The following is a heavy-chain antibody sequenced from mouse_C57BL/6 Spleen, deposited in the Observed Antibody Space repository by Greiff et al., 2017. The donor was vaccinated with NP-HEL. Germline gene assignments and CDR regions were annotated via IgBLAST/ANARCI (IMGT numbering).Heavy chain of an antibody. CDR2: INPYNGGT. V-gene: IGHV1-19*01. J-gene: IGHJ1*03. Sequence: EVQLQQSGPVLVKPGASVKMSCKASGYTFTDYYMNWVKQSHGKSLEWIGVINPYNGGTSYNQKFKGKATLTVDKSSSTAYMELNSLTSEDSAVYYCAHGTPYFDVWGTGTTVTVSS. D-gene: IGHD1-1*01. CDR1: GYTFTDYY. CDR3: AHGTPYFDV.